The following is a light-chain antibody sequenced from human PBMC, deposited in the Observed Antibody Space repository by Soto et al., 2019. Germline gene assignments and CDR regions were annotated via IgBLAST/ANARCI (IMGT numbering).Light chain of an antibody. J-gene: IGKJ4*01. CDR2: AAS. V-gene: IGKV1-8*01. CDR3: QQYYSYPLT. Sequence: AIRMTQSPSSLSASTGDRVTITCRASQGISSYLAWYQQKPGKAPKILIYAASTLQRGVPSRFSGSGSGTDFTLTISCLQSEDFATYYCQQYYSYPLTFGGGTKVELK. CDR1: QGISSY.